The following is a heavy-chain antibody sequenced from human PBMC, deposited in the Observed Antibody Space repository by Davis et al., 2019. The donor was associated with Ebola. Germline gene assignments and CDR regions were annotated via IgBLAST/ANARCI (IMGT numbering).Heavy chain of an antibody. CDR3: ARGWDYLYYYYGMDV. D-gene: IGHD1-7*01. CDR1: GGTFSSYA. V-gene: IGHV1-69*04. Sequence: AASVKVSCKASGGTFSSYAISWVRQAPGQGLEWMGRIIPILGIANYAQKLQGRVTMTTDTSTSTAYMELRSLRSDDTAVYYCARGWDYLYYYYGMDVGGQGTTVTVSS. J-gene: IGHJ6*02. CDR2: IIPILGIA.